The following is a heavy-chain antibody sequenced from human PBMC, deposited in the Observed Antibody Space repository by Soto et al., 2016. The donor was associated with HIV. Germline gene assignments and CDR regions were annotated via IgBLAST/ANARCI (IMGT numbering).Heavy chain of an antibody. D-gene: IGHD3-10*01. CDR3: ARRPLWVRGVIST. CDR2: INPNSGGT. J-gene: IGHJ4*02. CDR1: GYTFTDYY. Sequence: QVQLVQSGAEVKRPGASVKVSCKASGYTFTDYYMHWVRQAPGQGLEWMGWINPNSGGTNYAQKFQGRVTITRNTSISTAYMELSSLRSEDTAVYYCARRPLWVRGVISTWGQGTLVTVSS. V-gene: IGHV1-2*02.